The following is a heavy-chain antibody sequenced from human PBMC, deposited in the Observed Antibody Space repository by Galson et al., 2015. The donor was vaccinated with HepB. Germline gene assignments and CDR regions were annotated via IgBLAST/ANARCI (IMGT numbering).Heavy chain of an antibody. CDR2: IDPSDSYT. D-gene: IGHD3-10*01. J-gene: IGHJ6*02. Sequence: QSGAEMKKPGESLRISCKGSGYSFTSYWISWVRQMPGKGLEWMGRIDPSDSYTNYSPSFQGHVTISADKSISTAYLQWSSLKASDTAMYYCARLDYYGSGSYYYGMDVWGQGTTVTVSS. CDR3: ARLDYYGSGSYYYGMDV. CDR1: GYSFTSYW. V-gene: IGHV5-10-1*01.